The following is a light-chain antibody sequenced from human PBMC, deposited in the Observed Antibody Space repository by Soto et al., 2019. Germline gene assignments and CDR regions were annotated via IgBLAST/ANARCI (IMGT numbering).Light chain of an antibody. CDR1: QSVGSSY. CDR2: GAS. J-gene: IGKJ1*01. CDR3: HHYHDWPPGP. Sequence: EIVLTQSPGTLSLSPGESTTLSCRASQSVGSSYLAWYQHKPGQAPRLLIYGASTRATDITARFSGGGSGTEFNPTTPPPPSEPFTPYYCHHYHDWPPGPLGEGTQV. V-gene: IGKV3-15*01.